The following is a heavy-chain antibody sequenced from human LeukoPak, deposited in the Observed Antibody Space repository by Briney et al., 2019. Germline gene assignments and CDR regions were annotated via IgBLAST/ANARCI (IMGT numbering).Heavy chain of an antibody. J-gene: IGHJ6*03. CDR2: INHSGSN. D-gene: IGHD6-13*01. CDR3: ARVRGCWYYYYYYYMDV. Sequence: SETLSLTCAVYGGSFSGYYWSWIRQPPGKGLEWIGEINHSGSNNYNPSLKSRVTISVDTSKNQFSLKLSSVTAADTAVYYCARVRGCWYYYYYYYMDVWGKGTTVTVSS. V-gene: IGHV4-34*01. CDR1: GGSFSGYY.